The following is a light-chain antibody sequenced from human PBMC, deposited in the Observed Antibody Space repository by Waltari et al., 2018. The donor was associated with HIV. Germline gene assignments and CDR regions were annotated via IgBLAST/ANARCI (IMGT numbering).Light chain of an antibody. V-gene: IGLV7-43*01. CDR3: LLYYDGRRPSWV. J-gene: IGLJ3*02. Sequence: VVTPEPSLPVSLGGTVTLTCSSSTAPVSTSSYPSWFQQRPGQAPRPLIFSSNKGHSWTPEHCSCSVRGDKAALTLSSVLPEDDADYYCLLYYDGRRPSWVFGGGTKLTVL. CDR1: TAPVSTSSY. CDR2: SSN.